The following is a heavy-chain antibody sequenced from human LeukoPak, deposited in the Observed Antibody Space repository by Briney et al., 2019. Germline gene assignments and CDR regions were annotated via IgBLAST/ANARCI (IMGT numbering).Heavy chain of an antibody. CDR2: IIPIFGTA. J-gene: IGHJ4*02. Sequence: VASVKVSCKASGGTFSGYAISSVRQAPGQGLEWMGGIIPIFGTANYAQKFQGRVTITTDESTSTAYMELSSLRSEDTAVYYCARANYYDSGGYFLFDYWGQGTLVTVSS. CDR1: GGTFSGYA. CDR3: ARANYYDSGGYFLFDY. V-gene: IGHV1-69*05. D-gene: IGHD3-22*01.